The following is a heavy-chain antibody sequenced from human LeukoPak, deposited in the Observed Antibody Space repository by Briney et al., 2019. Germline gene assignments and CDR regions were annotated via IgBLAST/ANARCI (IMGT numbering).Heavy chain of an antibody. V-gene: IGHV3-21*01. Sequence: GGSLRLSCAASGFTFSSYSMNWVRQAPGKGLEWVSSISSSSSYIYYADSVKGRFTISRDNAKNSLYLQLGSLRAEDMAVYYCARSSGPSGRHPFDYWGQGTLVTASS. CDR3: ARSSGPSGRHPFDY. J-gene: IGHJ4*02. D-gene: IGHD1-26*01. CDR1: GFTFSSYS. CDR2: ISSSSSYI.